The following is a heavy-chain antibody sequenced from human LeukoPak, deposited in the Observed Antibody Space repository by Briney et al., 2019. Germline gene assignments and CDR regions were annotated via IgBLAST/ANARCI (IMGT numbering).Heavy chain of an antibody. D-gene: IGHD5-18*01. Sequence: SETLSLTCTVSGGSISSYYWSWIRQPPGKGLEWIGYIYYSGSTNYNPSLKSRVTISVDTSKNQFSLKLSSVTAADTAAYYCARRGSYGYSDYWGQGTLVTVSS. V-gene: IGHV4-59*08. CDR2: IYYSGST. CDR1: GGSISSYY. CDR3: ARRGSYGYSDY. J-gene: IGHJ4*02.